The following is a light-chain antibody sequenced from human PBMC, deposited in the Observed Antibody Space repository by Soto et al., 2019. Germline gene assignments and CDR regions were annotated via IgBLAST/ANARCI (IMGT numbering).Light chain of an antibody. CDR3: ATWDRSLSVGV. V-gene: IGLV1-51*01. CDR2: DND. Sequence: QSVLTQPPSGSAAPGQKVTISCSGSSSNIGNNYVFWYQQLPGTAPKLLIYDNDKRPSGIPDRFSGSKSGTSATLGITGLQTGDEADYYCATWDRSLSVGVFGGGTQLTVL. CDR1: SSNIGNNY. J-gene: IGLJ2*01.